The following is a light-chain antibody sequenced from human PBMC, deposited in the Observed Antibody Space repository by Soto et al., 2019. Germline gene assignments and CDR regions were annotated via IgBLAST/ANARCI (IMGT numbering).Light chain of an antibody. V-gene: IGLV1-44*01. Sequence: QAVVTQPPSASGTPGQGVTISCSGSSSDIGSNTVNWYQQLPGTAPKLLIYFNNQRPSGVPDRFSGSKSGTSASLAISGLQSEDEAQYYCAAWYDSLNGPVFGGGTKLTVL. CDR3: AAWYDSLNGPV. CDR1: SSDIGSNT. J-gene: IGLJ3*02. CDR2: FNN.